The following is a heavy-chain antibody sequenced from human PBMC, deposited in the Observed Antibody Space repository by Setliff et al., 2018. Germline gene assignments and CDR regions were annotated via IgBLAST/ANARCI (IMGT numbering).Heavy chain of an antibody. D-gene: IGHD3-3*01. CDR1: GGSISSRTYY. J-gene: IGHJ6*03. CDR3: ARVSGFLYVDV. CDR2: IYTSWST. V-gene: IGHV4-61*09. Sequence: SETLSLPCHVSGGSISSRTYYWSWIRQPAGKGLEWIGHIYTSWSTNYNPSLKSRVTMSVDTTKNQFSLKLTSVTAADTAVYYCARVSGFLYVDVWGKGTTVTVSS.